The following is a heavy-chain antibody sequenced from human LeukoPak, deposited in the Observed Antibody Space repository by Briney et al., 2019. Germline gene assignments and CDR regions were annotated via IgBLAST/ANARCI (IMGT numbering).Heavy chain of an antibody. D-gene: IGHD1-26*01. V-gene: IGHV3-74*01. CDR1: GFTFSSYW. Sequence: GGSLRLSCAASGFTFSSYWMHWVRQAPGKGLVWVSRINSDGSSATYADSVKGRFTISRNNVKNTLCLQMNSLRAEDTAVYYCARGAPSGSYYYWGQGTLVTVSS. J-gene: IGHJ4*02. CDR2: INSDGSSA. CDR3: ARGAPSGSYYY.